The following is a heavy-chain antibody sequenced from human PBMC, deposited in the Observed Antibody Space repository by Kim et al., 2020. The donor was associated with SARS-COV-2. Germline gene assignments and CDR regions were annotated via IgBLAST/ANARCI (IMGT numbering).Heavy chain of an antibody. D-gene: IGHD5-18*01. V-gene: IGHV4-34*01. Sequence: SETLSLTCAVYGGSFSGYYWSWIRQPPGKGLEWIGEINHSGSTNYNPSLKSRVTISVDTSKNQFSLKLSSVTAADTAVYYCARGPRGYSYGYLLGWFDPWGQGTLVTVSS. CDR2: INHSGST. J-gene: IGHJ5*02. CDR3: ARGPRGYSYGYLLGWFDP. CDR1: GGSFSGYY.